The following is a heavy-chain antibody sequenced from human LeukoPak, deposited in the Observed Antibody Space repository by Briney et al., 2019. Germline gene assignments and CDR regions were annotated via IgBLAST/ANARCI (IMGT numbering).Heavy chain of an antibody. V-gene: IGHV4-59*01. Sequence: PSETLSLTCTVSGGSISSYYWSWIRQPPGKGLELIGYIYYSGSTNYNPSLKSRVTISVDTSKNQFSLKLTSVTAADTAVYYCARVCSSRKAFDIWGQGTMVTVSS. CDR2: IYYSGST. CDR3: ARVCSSRKAFDI. J-gene: IGHJ3*02. CDR1: GGSISSYY. D-gene: IGHD3-10*02.